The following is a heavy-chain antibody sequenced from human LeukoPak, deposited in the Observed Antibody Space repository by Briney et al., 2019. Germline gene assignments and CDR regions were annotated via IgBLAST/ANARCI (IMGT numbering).Heavy chain of an antibody. CDR3: VRFPTGFDY. J-gene: IGHJ4*02. D-gene: IGHD4-17*01. V-gene: IGHV3-7*05. CDR1: GFTLRTYW. CDR2: INEDGSEK. Sequence: PGGSLRLSCAASGFTLRTYWMTWVRQAPGKGLEWVANINEDGSEKYYVDSVKGRFTISRDNAKSSLYLQMNSLRGEDTAVYYCVRFPTGFDYWGQGTLVTVSS.